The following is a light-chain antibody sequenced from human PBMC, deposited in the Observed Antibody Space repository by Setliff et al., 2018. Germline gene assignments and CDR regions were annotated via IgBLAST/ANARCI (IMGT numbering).Light chain of an antibody. CDR3: SSNIGSNNFDV. CDR2: EVN. V-gene: IGLV2-8*01. Sequence: QSALTQPPSASGSPGQSVTISCTGTSSDIGGYKYVSWYQQHPGKAPKHMIYEVNKRPSGVPDRFSGSKSGNTASLTVSGLQAEDEADYYCSSNIGSNNFDVFGTGTKVTVL. J-gene: IGLJ1*01. CDR1: SSDIGGYKY.